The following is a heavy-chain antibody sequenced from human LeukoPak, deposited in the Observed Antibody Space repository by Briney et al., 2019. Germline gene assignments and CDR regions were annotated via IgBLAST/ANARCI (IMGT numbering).Heavy chain of an antibody. J-gene: IGHJ3*02. D-gene: IGHD4-17*01. CDR3: AREDRYGFPAFDI. Sequence: GGSLRLSCPASGLTVSSNYMGWVRQAPGKGLEWDSVIYSGGRPYSADPVKGRFTISRDNSKNTLYLQMNSLRAEDTAVYYCAREDRYGFPAFDIWGQGAMVTVSS. V-gene: IGHV3-53*01. CDR2: IYSGGRP. CDR1: GLTVSSNY.